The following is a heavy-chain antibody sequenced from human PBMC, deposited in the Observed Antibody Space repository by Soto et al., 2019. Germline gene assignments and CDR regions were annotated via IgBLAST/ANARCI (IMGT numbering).Heavy chain of an antibody. Sequence: EVQLVESGGGLVQPGGSLRLSCAASGFTFSSYEMNWVRQAPGKGLEWVSYISSSGSTIYYADSVKGRFTISRDNAKNSLYLQMNSLRAEDTTVYYCARDRYSGYDSDYWGQGTLVTVSS. J-gene: IGHJ4*02. CDR2: ISSSGSTI. CDR3: ARDRYSGYDSDY. V-gene: IGHV3-48*03. D-gene: IGHD5-12*01. CDR1: GFTFSSYE.